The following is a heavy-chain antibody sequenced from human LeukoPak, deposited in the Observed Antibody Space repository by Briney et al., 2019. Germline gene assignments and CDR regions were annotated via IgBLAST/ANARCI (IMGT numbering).Heavy chain of an antibody. D-gene: IGHD1-26*01. CDR1: RFTFSSYS. V-gene: IGHV3-21*01. J-gene: IGHJ4*02. CDR2: ISSSGSYI. CDR3: AGRSGTYFT. Sequence: GGSLRLSCAASRFTFSSYSMNWVRQAPGQGLEWVSSISSSGSYIYYADSVKGRFTISRDNAKNSLYLQMNSLRAEDTAVYYCAGRSGTYFTWGQGTLVTVSS.